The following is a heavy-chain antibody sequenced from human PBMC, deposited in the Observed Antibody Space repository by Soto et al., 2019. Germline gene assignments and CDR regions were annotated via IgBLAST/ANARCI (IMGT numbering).Heavy chain of an antibody. Sequence: ASVKVSCKASGGTFSSYAISWVRQAPGQGLEWMGGIIPIFGTANYAQKFQGRVTITADESTSTAYMELSSLRSEDTAVYYCASKYCSSTSSCYYYGMDVWGQGTTVTVS. CDR1: GGTFSSYA. V-gene: IGHV1-69*13. D-gene: IGHD2-2*01. CDR2: IIPIFGTA. J-gene: IGHJ6*02. CDR3: ASKYCSSTSSCYYYGMDV.